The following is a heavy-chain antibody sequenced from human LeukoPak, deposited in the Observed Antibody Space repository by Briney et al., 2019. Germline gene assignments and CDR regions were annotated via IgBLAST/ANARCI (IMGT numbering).Heavy chain of an antibody. J-gene: IGHJ1*01. D-gene: IGHD6-13*01. CDR3: ARVGQQRQYGARH. CDR2: INPNSGGT. Sequence: GASVKVSCKASGYTFTGYYMHWVRQAPGQGLEWMGWINPNSGGTNYAQKFQGRVTMTRDTSISTAYMKLSRLRSDDTAVYYCARVGQQRQYGARHWGQGTLVTVSS. CDR1: GYTFTGYY. V-gene: IGHV1-2*02.